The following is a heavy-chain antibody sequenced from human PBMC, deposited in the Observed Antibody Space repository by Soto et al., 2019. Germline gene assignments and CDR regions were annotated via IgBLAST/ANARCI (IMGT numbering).Heavy chain of an antibody. CDR3: ARFRRNYFDY. V-gene: IGHV4-59*01. J-gene: IGHJ4*02. Sequence: SETLSLTCTVSGDSMSGFYWSWIRQTPGKGLEWIGYINYVGRTSYYSPSLQSRVTISLDSSKNQFSLILSSVTAADTAVYFCARFRRNYFDYWGQGTQVTVS. CDR2: INYVGRTS. D-gene: IGHD3-10*01. CDR1: GDSMSGFY.